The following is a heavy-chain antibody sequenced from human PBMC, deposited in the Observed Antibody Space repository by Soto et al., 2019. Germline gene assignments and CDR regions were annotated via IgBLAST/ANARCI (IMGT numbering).Heavy chain of an antibody. D-gene: IGHD3-22*01. Sequence: GGSLRLSCAASGFTVSSNYMSWVRQAPGKGLEWVSVIYSGGSTYYADSVKGRFTISRDNSKNTLYLQMNSLRAEDTAVYYCARRESGYYYDSSGYYYGERRHDYYYYGMDVWGQGTTVTVSS. J-gene: IGHJ6*02. CDR2: IYSGGST. V-gene: IGHV3-66*01. CDR3: ARRESGYYYDSSGYYYGERRHDYYYYGMDV. CDR1: GFTVSSNY.